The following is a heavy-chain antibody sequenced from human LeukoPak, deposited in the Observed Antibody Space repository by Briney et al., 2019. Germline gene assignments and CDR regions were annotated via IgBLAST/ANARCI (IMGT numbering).Heavy chain of an antibody. CDR1: GFTFSSYG. V-gene: IGHV3-23*01. D-gene: IGHD3-22*01. Sequence: GGSLRLSCAASGFTFSSYGMTWVRQAPGKGLEWVSGISGSSDSTYYADSVKGRSTISRDNSKNTLYLQMNSLRAEDTAVYYCAKARLGNYYDSSGYTTGDYWGQGTLVTVSS. J-gene: IGHJ4*02. CDR2: ISGSSDST. CDR3: AKARLGNYYDSSGYTTGDY.